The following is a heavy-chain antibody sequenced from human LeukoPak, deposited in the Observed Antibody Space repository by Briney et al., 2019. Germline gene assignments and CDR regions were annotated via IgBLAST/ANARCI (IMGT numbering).Heavy chain of an antibody. CDR3: ARSAARHCSSTSCRGSVYYYYGMDV. Sequence: GASVKVSCKASGYTFTSYYMHWVRQAPGQGLEWMGIINPSGGSTSYAQKFQGRVTMTRDTSTSTVYMELSSLRSEDTAVYYCARSAARHCSSTSCRGSVYYYYGMDVWGQGTTVTVSS. CDR1: GYTFTSYY. D-gene: IGHD2-2*01. CDR2: INPSGGST. J-gene: IGHJ6*02. V-gene: IGHV1-46*01.